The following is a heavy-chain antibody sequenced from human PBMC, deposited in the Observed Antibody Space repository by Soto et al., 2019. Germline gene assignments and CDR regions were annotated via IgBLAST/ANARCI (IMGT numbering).Heavy chain of an antibody. Sequence: PSETLSLTCTVSGGSISSSSYYWGWIRQPPGKGLEWFGSIYYSGSTYYNPSLKSRVTISVDTSKNQFSLKLSSVTAADTAVYYCARAYYDFWSGYWTYYYYGMDVWGQGTTVTVSS. D-gene: IGHD3-3*01. CDR3: ARAYYDFWSGYWTYYYYGMDV. V-gene: IGHV4-39*01. CDR2: IYYSGST. CDR1: GGSISSSSYY. J-gene: IGHJ6*02.